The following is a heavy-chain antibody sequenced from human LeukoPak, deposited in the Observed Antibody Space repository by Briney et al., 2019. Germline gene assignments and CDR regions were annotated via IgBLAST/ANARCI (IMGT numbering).Heavy chain of an antibody. J-gene: IGHJ5*02. CDR2: ITPNSGGT. CDR3: ARDLYCSGGSCYDWFDP. CDR1: GYTFTGYY. D-gene: IGHD2-15*01. V-gene: IGHV1-2*02. Sequence: GASVKVSCKASGYTFTGYYMHWVRQAPGQGLEWMEWITPNSGGTNYAQKFQGRVTMTRDTSISTAYMELSRLRSDDTAVYYCARDLYCSGGSCYDWFDPWGQGTLVTVSS.